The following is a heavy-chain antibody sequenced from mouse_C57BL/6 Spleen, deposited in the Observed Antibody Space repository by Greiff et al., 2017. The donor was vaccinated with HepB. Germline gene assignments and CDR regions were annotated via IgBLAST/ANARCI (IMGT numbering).Heavy chain of an antibody. J-gene: IGHJ2*01. CDR3: AKDGYGSIFDY. D-gene: IGHD2-2*01. Sequence: EVKVVESGGGLVKPGGSLKLSCAASGFTFSDYGMHWVRQAPEKGLEWVAYISSGSSTIYYADTVKGRFTISRDNAKNTLFLQMTSLRSEDTAMYYCAKDGYGSIFDYWGQGTTLTVSS. CDR1: GFTFSDYG. V-gene: IGHV5-17*01. CDR2: ISSGSSTI.